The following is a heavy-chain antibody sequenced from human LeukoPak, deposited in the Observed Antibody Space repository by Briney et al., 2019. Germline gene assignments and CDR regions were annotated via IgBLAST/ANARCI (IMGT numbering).Heavy chain of an antibody. J-gene: IGHJ3*02. V-gene: IGHV4-59*01. Sequence: SETLSLTCTVSGGSISSYYWNWIRQPPGKGLEWIGYIYYSGSTNYNPSLKSRVTISVDTSKNQFSLKLSSVTAADTAVYYCARGGSYLSAFDIWGQGTMVTVSS. CDR2: IYYSGST. D-gene: IGHD1-26*01. CDR3: ARGGSYLSAFDI. CDR1: GGSISSYY.